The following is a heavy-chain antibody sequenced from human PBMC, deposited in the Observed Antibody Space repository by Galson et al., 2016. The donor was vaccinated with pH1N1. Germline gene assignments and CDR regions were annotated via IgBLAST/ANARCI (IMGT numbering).Heavy chain of an antibody. V-gene: IGHV4-59*08. CDR2: IYYSGST. CDR1: GGSISSHY. CDR3: ARQIRGDLDWYFDL. J-gene: IGHJ2*01. Sequence: ETLSLTCTVSGGSISSHYWSWIRQPPGKGLECIGYIYYSGSTNYNPSLKSRVTISIDTSKNQFSLKLSSVTAADTAVYYCARQIRGDLDWYFDLWGRGTLVTVSS. D-gene: IGHD4-17*01.